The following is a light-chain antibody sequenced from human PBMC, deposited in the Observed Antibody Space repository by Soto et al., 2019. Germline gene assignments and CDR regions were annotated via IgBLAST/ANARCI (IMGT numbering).Light chain of an antibody. CDR1: QSVRSY. V-gene: IGKV3-11*01. J-gene: IGKJ5*01. CDR2: DAS. CDR3: QQRSDWPIT. Sequence: EIVLTQSPVRLSLYAGDGATLSCRASQSVRSYLAWFQQKLGQPPRLLIYDASKRAAGIPARFSGSGSGTDFTLTINSLEPDDFAVYYCQQRSDWPITFGQGTRLEIK.